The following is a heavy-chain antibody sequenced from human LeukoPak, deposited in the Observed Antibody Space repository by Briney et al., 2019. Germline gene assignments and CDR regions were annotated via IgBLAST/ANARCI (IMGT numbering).Heavy chain of an antibody. D-gene: IGHD3-22*01. V-gene: IGHV4-39*01. CDR3: ARQYYDRTGYYYFDH. J-gene: IGHJ4*02. CDR1: GGSISGSSYY. CDR2: LYYSGST. Sequence: SETLSLTYTVSGGSISGSSYYWGWIRQPPGKGLEWIGSLYYSGSTYYNPSLKSRVTISGDTSKSQFSLKLTSVTAADTAMYYCARQYYDRTGYYYFDHWGQGTLVTVSS.